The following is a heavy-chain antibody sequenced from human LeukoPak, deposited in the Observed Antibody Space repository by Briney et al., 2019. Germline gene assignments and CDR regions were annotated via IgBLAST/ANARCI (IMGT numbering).Heavy chain of an antibody. CDR1: GGSISSSSYC. D-gene: IGHD2-2*02. J-gene: IGHJ4*02. CDR3: ARARDPRYCSSTSCYIFDY. CDR2: IYYSGTT. Sequence: SETLSLTCTVSGGSISSSSYCWGWIRQPPGKGLEWIGCIYYSGTTYYNPSLKSRVTMSVDTSKNQFSLKLSSVTAADTAVYYCARARDPRYCSSTSCYIFDYWGQGTLVTVSS. V-gene: IGHV4-39*01.